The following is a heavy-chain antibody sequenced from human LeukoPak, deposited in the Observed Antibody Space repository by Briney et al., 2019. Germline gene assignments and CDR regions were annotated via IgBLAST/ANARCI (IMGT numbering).Heavy chain of an antibody. J-gene: IGHJ5*02. CDR1: GYTFTDYY. V-gene: IGHV1-2*02. CDR3: ARDPVVLVPAAIFNCFDP. D-gene: IGHD2-2*01. CDR2: INPNSGGT. Sequence: ASVKVSCKASGYTFTDYYIHWVRQAPGQGLEWMGYINPNSGGTNYAQKFQGRVTMTRDTSISTAYMELSRLRSDDTAVYYCARDPVVLVPAAIFNCFDPWGQGTLVTVSS.